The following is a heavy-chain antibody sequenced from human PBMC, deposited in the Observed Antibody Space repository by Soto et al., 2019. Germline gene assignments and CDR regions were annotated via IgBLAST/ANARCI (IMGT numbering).Heavy chain of an antibody. CDR2: ISAYSGDT. V-gene: IGHV1-18*01. Sequence: ASVKVSCKASGYTFTNYAINWVRQAPGQGLQWMGWISAYSGDTKYAQRFQDRLTVTTDPSTTTAYMELRSLRSDDTAVYYCARDGRAFSIFGETMDVWGQGTTVTVSS. D-gene: IGHD3-3*01. J-gene: IGHJ6*02. CDR1: GYTFTNYA. CDR3: ARDGRAFSIFGETMDV.